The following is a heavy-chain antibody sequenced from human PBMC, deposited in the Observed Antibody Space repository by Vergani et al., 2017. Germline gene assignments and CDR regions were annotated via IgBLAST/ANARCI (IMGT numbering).Heavy chain of an antibody. CDR1: GFTFSSYW. Sequence: EVQLVESRGGLVQPGGSLRLSCAASGFTFSSYWMHWVRQAPGKGLVWVSRINSDGSSTSYADSVKGRFTISRDNAKNTLYLQMNSLRAEDTAVYYCARPFHSYDFWSGYYPPGYWGQGTLVTVSS. D-gene: IGHD3-3*01. CDR2: INSDGSST. J-gene: IGHJ4*02. V-gene: IGHV3-74*01. CDR3: ARPFHSYDFWSGYYPPGY.